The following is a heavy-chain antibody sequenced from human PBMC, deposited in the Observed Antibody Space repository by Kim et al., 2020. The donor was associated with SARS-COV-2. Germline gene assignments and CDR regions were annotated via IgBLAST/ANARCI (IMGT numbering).Heavy chain of an antibody. Sequence: GGSLRLSCAASGFTFSSYSMNWVRQAPGKGLEWVSYISSSSSTIYYADSVKGRFTISRDNAKNSLYLQMNSLRDEDTAVYYCARSYTYYYGSGSYGLDGMDVWGQGTTVTVSS. CDR3: ARSYTYYYGSGSYGLDGMDV. J-gene: IGHJ6*02. CDR1: GFTFSSYS. D-gene: IGHD3-10*01. CDR2: ISSSSSTI. V-gene: IGHV3-48*02.